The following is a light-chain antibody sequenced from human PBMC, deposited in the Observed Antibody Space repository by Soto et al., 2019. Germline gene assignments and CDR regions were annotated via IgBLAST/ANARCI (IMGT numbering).Light chain of an antibody. CDR2: AAS. CDR3: LHYNTSPWT. Sequence: DIQMTQSPSSLSASVGDRVTITCRASQGISKDLDWYQHKPAKAPARLIYAASSLHSGVPSRFSGSGSATEFTLTISSLQAEDFATYYWLHYNTSPWTFGQGTKVEIK. V-gene: IGKV1-17*01. J-gene: IGKJ1*01. CDR1: QGISKD.